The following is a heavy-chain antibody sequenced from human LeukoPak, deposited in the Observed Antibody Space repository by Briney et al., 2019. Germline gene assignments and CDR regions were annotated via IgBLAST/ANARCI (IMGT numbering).Heavy chain of an antibody. D-gene: IGHD1-1*01. V-gene: IGHV4-59*01. Sequence: SETLSLTCTVSGGSISPYFWSWIRQPPGKGLEWIGFIAYSGSANYNASLKSRVSISVDMSKIQLSLNLTSVTAEDTAVYYCARGRYADYLDYWGQGTLVTVSS. CDR1: GGSISPYF. J-gene: IGHJ4*02. CDR3: ARGRYADYLDY. CDR2: IAYSGSA.